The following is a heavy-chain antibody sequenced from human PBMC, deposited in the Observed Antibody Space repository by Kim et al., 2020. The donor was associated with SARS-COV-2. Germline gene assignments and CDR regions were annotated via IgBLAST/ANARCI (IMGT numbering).Heavy chain of an antibody. CDR2: NT. Sequence: NTGYAQKFQGRVTMTRNTSISTAYMELSSLRSEDTAVYYCARGTVPTEDYWGQGTLVTVSS. CDR3: ARGTVPTEDY. V-gene: IGHV1-8*01. J-gene: IGHJ4*02. D-gene: IGHD4-17*01.